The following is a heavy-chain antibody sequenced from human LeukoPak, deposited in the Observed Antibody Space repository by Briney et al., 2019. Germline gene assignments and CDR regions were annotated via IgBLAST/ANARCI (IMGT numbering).Heavy chain of an antibody. CDR2: IKDDASIR. CDR1: GFTISGFW. D-gene: IGHD2-21*02. CDR3: VRGDFTLDY. Sequence: GGSLRLSCTAPGFTISGFWMHWVRQAPGNGLVWVSRIKDDASIRDYAESVKGRFTISRDNAKNTLYLQIDSLRADDTAVYYCVRGDFTLDYWGQGTLVTVSS. V-gene: IGHV3-74*01. J-gene: IGHJ4*02.